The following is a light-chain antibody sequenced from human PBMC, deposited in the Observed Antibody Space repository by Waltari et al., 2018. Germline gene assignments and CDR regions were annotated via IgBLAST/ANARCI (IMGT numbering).Light chain of an antibody. CDR2: YDS. Sequence: SYVVTQSPSVSVAPGETARITCGGDNIGRKSVHWYQQRPGQAPVLVISYDSDRPSGIPERFSGSNSGNTATLTVSWVEAEDEAVYYCLVWHSTIDHQGVFGGGTKLTVL. CDR1: NIGRKS. J-gene: IGLJ2*01. V-gene: IGLV3-21*04. CDR3: LVWHSTIDHQGV.